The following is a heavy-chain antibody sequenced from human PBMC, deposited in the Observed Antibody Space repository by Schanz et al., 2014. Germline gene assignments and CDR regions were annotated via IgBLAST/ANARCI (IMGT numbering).Heavy chain of an antibody. CDR1: GFMFSSYG. Sequence: VQLVESGGGVVQPGRSLRLSCAASGFMFSSYGMHWVRQVPGKGLVWVSRIKSDGSSTSYADSVKGRFTISRDNAKNTLYLQMNSLRAEDTAVYYCARPARWFGDNCFDPWGQGTLVTVSS. V-gene: IGHV3-74*02. D-gene: IGHD3-10*01. J-gene: IGHJ5*02. CDR2: IKSDGSST. CDR3: ARPARWFGDNCFDP.